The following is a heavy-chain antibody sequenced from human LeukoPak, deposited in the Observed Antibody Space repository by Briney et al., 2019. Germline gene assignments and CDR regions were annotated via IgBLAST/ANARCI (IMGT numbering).Heavy chain of an antibody. D-gene: IGHD3-22*01. CDR2: ISGSGGST. Sequence: GGSLRLSCAASGFTFSSYAMSWVRQAPGKGLEWVSAISGSGGSTYYADSVKGRFTISRDNSKNTLYLQMNSLRAEDTAVYYCAKDWRGYYYGSSGYGTFDYWGQGTLVTVSS. V-gene: IGHV3-23*01. CDR1: GFTFSSYA. CDR3: AKDWRGYYYGSSGYGTFDY. J-gene: IGHJ4*02.